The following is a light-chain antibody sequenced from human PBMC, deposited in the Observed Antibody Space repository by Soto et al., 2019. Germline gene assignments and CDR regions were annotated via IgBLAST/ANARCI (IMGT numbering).Light chain of an antibody. J-gene: IGKJ1*01. CDR1: QSISVW. Sequence: DIQMTQSPSTLSASVGDRVTITCRASQSISVWLAWYQQKAGKAPNLLIYKASRLESGVPSRFSGSGSETEFTLTNSGVQRGDSAIYYCQQYNSYSPTFGQGTKVEVK. CDR3: QQYNSYSPT. V-gene: IGKV1-5*03. CDR2: KAS.